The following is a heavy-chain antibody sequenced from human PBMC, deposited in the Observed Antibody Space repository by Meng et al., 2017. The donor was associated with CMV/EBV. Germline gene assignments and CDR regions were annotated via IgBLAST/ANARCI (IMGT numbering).Heavy chain of an antibody. CDR1: GGSISSYY. V-gene: IGHV4-4*07. D-gene: IGHD3-22*01. Sequence: QVQLQGSGPGLVNPSETLSLTCTVSGGSISSYYWSWIRQPAGKGLEWIGRIYTSGSTNYNPSLKSRVTMSVDTSKNQFSLKLSSVTAADTAVYYCARGGLYYYDSSGHFDYWGQGTLVTVSS. CDR3: ARGGLYYYDSSGHFDY. J-gene: IGHJ4*02. CDR2: IYTSGST.